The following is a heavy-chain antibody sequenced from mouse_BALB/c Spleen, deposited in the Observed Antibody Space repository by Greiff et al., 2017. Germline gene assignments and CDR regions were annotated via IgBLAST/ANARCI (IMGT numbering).Heavy chain of an antibody. D-gene: IGHD1-1*01. V-gene: IGHV14-3*02. J-gene: IGHJ3*01. CDR3: ARESYGSRVAD. CDR2: IDPANGNT. CDR1: GFNIKDTY. Sequence: VQLQQSGAALVKPGASVKLSCTASGFNIKDTYMHWVKQRPEQGLEWIGRIDPANGNTKYDPKVQGKAPITADTSSTTAYLQLSSLTSEDTAVYYGARESYGSRVADWGQGTLVTVSA.